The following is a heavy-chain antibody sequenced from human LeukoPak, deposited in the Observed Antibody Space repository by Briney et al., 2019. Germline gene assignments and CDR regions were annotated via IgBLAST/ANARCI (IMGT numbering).Heavy chain of an antibody. D-gene: IGHD3-22*01. Sequence: GRSVRLSCAASGFTFSSYAMHWVRQAPAKGLEWVAVISYDGCNKYYADSVKGRFTISRDNSKNTLYLQMNSLRAEDTAVYYCARVPYYVSSGYPFDYWGQGTLVTVSS. CDR2: ISYDGCNK. CDR3: ARVPYYVSSGYPFDY. J-gene: IGHJ4*02. CDR1: GFTFSSYA. V-gene: IGHV3-30*04.